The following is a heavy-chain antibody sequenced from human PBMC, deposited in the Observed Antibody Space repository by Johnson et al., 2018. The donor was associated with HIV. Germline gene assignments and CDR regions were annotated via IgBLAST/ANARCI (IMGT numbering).Heavy chain of an antibody. CDR1: GFIFSTYG. Sequence: QVQLVEPGGGVVQPGRSLRLSCAASGFIFSTYGMHWVRQAPGRGLEWVAIISSDGNNKDYADSVKGRFTISRDNSKNTLYLQMNSLRAEDTAMYYCAKDKLKRTRGSDAFDIWGQGTRVTVSS. J-gene: IGHJ3*02. V-gene: IGHV3-30-3*01. D-gene: IGHD2-15*01. CDR2: ISSDGNNK. CDR3: AKDKLKRTRGSDAFDI.